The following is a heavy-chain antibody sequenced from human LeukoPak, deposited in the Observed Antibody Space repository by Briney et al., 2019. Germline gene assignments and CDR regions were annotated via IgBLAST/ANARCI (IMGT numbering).Heavy chain of an antibody. CDR2: ISAYNGHT. Sequence: GASVKASCKASGYTFSSYGISWVRQAPGQGLEWMGWISAYNGHTNYAQKLQGRVTMTTDTSTSTAYMELRSLRSDDTAVYYCARGQNYDILTAYVSWGQGTLVTVSS. CDR1: GYTFSSYG. J-gene: IGHJ4*02. V-gene: IGHV1-18*01. CDR3: ARGQNYDILTAYVS. D-gene: IGHD3-9*01.